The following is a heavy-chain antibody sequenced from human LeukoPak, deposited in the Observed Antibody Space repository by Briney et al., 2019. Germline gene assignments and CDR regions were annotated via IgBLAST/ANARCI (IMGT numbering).Heavy chain of an antibody. CDR2: IYSGDSHT. J-gene: IGHJ5*02. Sequence: GESLKISCKGSGYSFTYWIGWVRQMPGKGLEWMGIIYSGDSHTKYSPSFQGRVTISADKSISTAYLQWSSLEASDTAMYYCARQEYCSGGSCYTWFDPWGQGTLVTVSS. CDR3: ARQEYCSGGSCYTWFDP. V-gene: IGHV5-51*01. CDR1: GYSFTYW. D-gene: IGHD2-15*01.